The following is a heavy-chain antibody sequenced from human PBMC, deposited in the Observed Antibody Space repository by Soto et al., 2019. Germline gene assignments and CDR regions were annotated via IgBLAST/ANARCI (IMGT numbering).Heavy chain of an antibody. V-gene: IGHV2-26*01. CDR1: GFSLSNARMG. J-gene: IGHJ5*02. Sequence: SGPTLVNPTETLTLTCTVSGFSLSNARMGVSWIRQPPGKALEWLAHIFSNDEKSYSTSPKSRLTISKDTSKSQVVLTMTNMDPVDTATYYCARITTGSWFDPWGQGTLVTVSS. CDR2: IFSNDEK. D-gene: IGHD4-17*01. CDR3: ARITTGSWFDP.